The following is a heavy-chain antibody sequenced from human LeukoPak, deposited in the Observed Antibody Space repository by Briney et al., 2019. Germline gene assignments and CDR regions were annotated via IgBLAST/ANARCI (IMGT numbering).Heavy chain of an antibody. CDR3: ARDRDYDILTGYPAIDY. D-gene: IGHD3-9*01. J-gene: IGHJ4*02. CDR1: GGSISSSTYY. V-gene: IGHV4-39*07. CDR2: IYYSGST. Sequence: SETLSLTCTVSGGSISSSTYYWGWLRQPPGKGLEWIGSIYYSGSTFYNPSLKSRVTISVDTSKNQFSLRLSSVTAADTAVYYCARDRDYDILTGYPAIDYWGQGTLVTVSS.